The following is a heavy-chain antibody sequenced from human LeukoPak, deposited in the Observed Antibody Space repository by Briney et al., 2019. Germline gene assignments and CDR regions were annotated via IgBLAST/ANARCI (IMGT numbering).Heavy chain of an antibody. CDR2: IYYSGST. CDR3: ARDEGHYGSAYGMDV. D-gene: IGHD3-10*01. J-gene: IGHJ6*02. V-gene: IGHV4-59*01. Sequence: SETLSLTCTVSGGSISSYYWSWIRQPPEKGLEWIGYIYYSGSTNYNPSLKSRVTISVDTSKNQFSLKLSSVTAADTAVYYCARDEGHYGSAYGMDVWGQGTTVTVSS. CDR1: GGSISSYY.